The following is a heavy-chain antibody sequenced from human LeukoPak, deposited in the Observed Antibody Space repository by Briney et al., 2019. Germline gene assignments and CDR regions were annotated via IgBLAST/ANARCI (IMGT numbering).Heavy chain of an antibody. J-gene: IGHJ5*02. CDR2: ISGNGDST. D-gene: IGHD6-19*01. CDR1: GFTFSSHG. V-gene: IGHV3-23*01. Sequence: PGGSLRLSCAASGFTFSSHGMSWVRQAPGKGLEWVSSISGNGDSTYNADSVKGRFTISRDNSRNTLYLQMNSLRAEDTAVYYCARDPSSGWYLKGWFDPWGQGTLVTVSS. CDR3: ARDPSSGWYLKGWFDP.